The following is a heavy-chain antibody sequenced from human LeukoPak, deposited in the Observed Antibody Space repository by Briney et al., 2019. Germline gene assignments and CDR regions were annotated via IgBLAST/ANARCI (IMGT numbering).Heavy chain of an antibody. J-gene: IGHJ4*02. V-gene: IGHV3-23*01. D-gene: IGHD6-19*01. CDR1: GFTFSSYA. Sequence: GGSLRLSCAASGFTFSSYAMYWVRQAPGMGLEWVSIISDSGGSTQYADSVKGRFTISRDNSKNTLYLQMNSLRTEDTAVYHCAKDIAGSSGWNHFDYWGQGTLVTVSS. CDR3: AKDIAGSSGWNHFDY. CDR2: ISDSGGST.